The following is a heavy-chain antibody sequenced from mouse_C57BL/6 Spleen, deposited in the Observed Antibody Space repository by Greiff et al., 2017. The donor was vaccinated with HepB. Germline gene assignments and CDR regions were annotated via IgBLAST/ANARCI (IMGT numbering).Heavy chain of an antibody. CDR3: ARVITGTWFAY. D-gene: IGHD4-1*01. CDR1: GYTFTSYG. V-gene: IGHV1-81*01. CDR2: IYPRSGNT. Sequence: QVQLQQSGAELARPGASVKLSCKASGYTFTSYGISWVKQRTGQGLEWIGEIYPRSGNTYYNEKFKGKATLTADKSSSTAYMELRSLTSEDSAVYFCARVITGTWFAYWGQGTLVTVSA. J-gene: IGHJ3*01.